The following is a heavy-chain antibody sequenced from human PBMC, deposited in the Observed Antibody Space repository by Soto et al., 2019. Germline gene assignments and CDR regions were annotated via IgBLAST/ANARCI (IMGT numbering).Heavy chain of an antibody. Sequence: GSLRLSCAASGFTFSSYAMSWVRQAPGKGLEWVSAISGSGGSTYYADSVKGRFTISRDNSKNTLYLQMNSLRAEDTAVYYCAKEGLWFGELLYRGLFDYWGQGTLVTVSS. CDR3: AKEGLWFGELLYRGLFDY. CDR1: GFTFSSYA. CDR2: ISGSGGST. D-gene: IGHD3-10*01. J-gene: IGHJ4*02. V-gene: IGHV3-23*01.